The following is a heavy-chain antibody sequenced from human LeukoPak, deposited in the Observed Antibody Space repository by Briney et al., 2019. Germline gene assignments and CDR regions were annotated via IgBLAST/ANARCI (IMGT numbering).Heavy chain of an antibody. CDR2: FYYTGTT. Sequence: SETLSLTCTISGDSTNTYFWSWIRQPPGKGLEWIGYFYYTGTTNYNPSLKSRVTISVDTSKNQFSLKLSSVTAADTAVYYCARHFRGDACLDYWGQGTLVTVSS. J-gene: IGHJ4*02. CDR1: GDSTNTYF. V-gene: IGHV4-59*08. D-gene: IGHD3-16*01. CDR3: ARHFRGDACLDY.